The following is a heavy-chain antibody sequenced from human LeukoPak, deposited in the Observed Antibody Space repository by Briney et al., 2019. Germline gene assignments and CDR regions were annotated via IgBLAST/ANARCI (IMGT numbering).Heavy chain of an antibody. CDR1: GFTFSSYS. CDR3: ARDDRLRGYSYVDGFGCYYYYMDV. V-gene: IGHV3-21*01. Sequence: PGGSLRLSCAASGFTFSSYSMNWVRQAPGKGLEWVSSISSSSSYIYYADSVKGRFTISRDNAKNSLYLQMNSLRAEDTAVYYCARDDRLRGYSYVDGFGCYYYYMDVWGKGTTVTVSS. CDR2: ISSSSSYI. D-gene: IGHD5-18*01. J-gene: IGHJ6*03.